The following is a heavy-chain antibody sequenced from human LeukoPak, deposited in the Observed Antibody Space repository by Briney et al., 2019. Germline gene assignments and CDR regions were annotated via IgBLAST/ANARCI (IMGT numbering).Heavy chain of an antibody. V-gene: IGHV3-74*01. CDR1: GFTFSSYV. D-gene: IGHD1-26*01. CDR2: ISHDGFI. Sequence: GGSLRLSCETAGFTFSSYVMHWVRRTPGKGLVWVSRISHDGFISYADSVKGRFTISRDNAKNTLILQMNSLRAEDTAVYYCARGSFGAGVGATMDDACDIWGQGTMVTVSS. J-gene: IGHJ3*02. CDR3: ARGSFGAGVGATMDDACDI.